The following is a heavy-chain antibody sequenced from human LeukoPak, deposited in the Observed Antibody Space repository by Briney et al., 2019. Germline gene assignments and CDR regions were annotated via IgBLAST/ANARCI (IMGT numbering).Heavy chain of an antibody. Sequence: SVKVSCKASGGTFSSYAISWVRQAPGQGLEWMGGIIPIFGTANYAQKFQGRVTITADEYTSTAYMELSSLRSEDTAVYYCARDRSYGFSRAFDIWGQGTMVTVSS. CDR3: ARDRSYGFSRAFDI. CDR1: GGTFSSYA. V-gene: IGHV1-69*13. J-gene: IGHJ3*02. D-gene: IGHD5-18*01. CDR2: IIPIFGTA.